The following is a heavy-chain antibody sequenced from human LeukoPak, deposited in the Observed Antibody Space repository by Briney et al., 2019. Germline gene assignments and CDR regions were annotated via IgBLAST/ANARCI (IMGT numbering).Heavy chain of an antibody. D-gene: IGHD2-15*01. CDR3: ARCSFDRLLIFDY. CDR2: ISSNGGST. J-gene: IGHJ4*02. Sequence: GGSLRLSCAASGFTFSSYAMHGVRQAPGKGLEYGSSISSNGGSTYYAKSVKGRFTISRANSKNTLYPQMNSLRAEDTAVYYCARCSFDRLLIFDYWGQGTLVTVSS. V-gene: IGHV3-64*01. CDR1: GFTFSSYA.